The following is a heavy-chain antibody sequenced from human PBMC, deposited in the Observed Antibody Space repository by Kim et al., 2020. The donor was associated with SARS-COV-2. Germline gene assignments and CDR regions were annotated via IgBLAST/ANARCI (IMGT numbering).Heavy chain of an antibody. CDR1: GFTFSSYA. CDR2: ISYDGSNK. Sequence: GGSLRLSCAASGFTFSSYAMHWVRQAPGKGLEWVAVISYDGSNKYYADSVKGRFTISRDNSKNTLYLQMNSLRAEDTAVYYCARLYYDILTGFDYWGQGTPVTVSS. V-gene: IGHV3-30*04. CDR3: ARLYYDILTGFDY. D-gene: IGHD3-9*01. J-gene: IGHJ4*02.